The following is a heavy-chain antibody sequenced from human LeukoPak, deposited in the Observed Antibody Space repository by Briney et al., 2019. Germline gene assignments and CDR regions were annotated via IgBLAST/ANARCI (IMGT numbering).Heavy chain of an antibody. CDR1: GDSISSGSFY. J-gene: IGHJ1*01. D-gene: IGHD6-13*01. CDR2: VSSSGRT. V-gene: IGHV4-61*02. Sequence: SQTLSLTCTVSGDSISSGSFYWRWIRQAAGKGLEWIGRVSSSGRTTYNPSLKSRLTISVDTSKNQFSLKLSSVTAADTAVYYCARLKEGSSWYQEGEYFQHRGQGTLVTVSS. CDR3: ARLKEGSSWYQEGEYFQH.